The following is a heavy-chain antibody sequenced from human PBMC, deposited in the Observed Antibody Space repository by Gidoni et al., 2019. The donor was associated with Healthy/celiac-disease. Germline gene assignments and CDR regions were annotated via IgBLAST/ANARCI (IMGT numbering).Heavy chain of an antibody. D-gene: IGHD2-2*01. CDR3: ARDGCSSTSCYLGPFFSPYYYYYYMDV. CDR1: GFTFSSYA. V-gene: IGHV3-30*01. Sequence: QVQLVESGGGVVQPGRSLRLSCAASGFTFSSYAMHWVRQAPGKGLEWVAVISYDGSNKYYADSVKRRFTISRDNSKNTLYLQMNSLRAEDTAVYYCARDGCSSTSCYLGPFFSPYYYYYYMDVWGKGTTVTVSS. J-gene: IGHJ6*03. CDR2: ISYDGSNK.